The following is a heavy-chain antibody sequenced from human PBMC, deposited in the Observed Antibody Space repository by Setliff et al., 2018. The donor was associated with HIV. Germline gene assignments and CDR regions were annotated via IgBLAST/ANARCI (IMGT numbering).Heavy chain of an antibody. CDR1: GFTFSSYS. Sequence: GGSLRLSCAASGFTFSSYSMNWVRQAPGKGLEWVSSISSSSDYIYYTDSVEGRFIIFRDNAKNSMYLQMNSLRAEDTAVYYCARDFRIQLWLRSPFDYWGQGTLVTVSS. D-gene: IGHD5-18*01. CDR3: ARDFRIQLWLRSPFDY. J-gene: IGHJ4*02. CDR2: ISSSSDYI. V-gene: IGHV3-21*01.